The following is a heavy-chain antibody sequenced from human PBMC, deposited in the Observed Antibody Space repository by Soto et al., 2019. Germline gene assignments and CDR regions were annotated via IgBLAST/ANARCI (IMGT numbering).Heavy chain of an antibody. J-gene: IGHJ4*02. CDR2: ISTYNGNT. D-gene: IGHD3-22*01. CDR3: AGGPTDSYDNSGDSFLDY. CDR1: GYTFTTYG. V-gene: IGHV1-18*01. Sequence: QVQLVQSGAEVKKPGASVKVSCKASGYTFTTYGMSWVRQAPGQGLDWMGWISTYNGNTKYAERLQGRVTMTTDTTTSNAYRALRSLRSDDTAVYYCAGGPTDSYDNSGDSFLDYWGQGTLVTVSS.